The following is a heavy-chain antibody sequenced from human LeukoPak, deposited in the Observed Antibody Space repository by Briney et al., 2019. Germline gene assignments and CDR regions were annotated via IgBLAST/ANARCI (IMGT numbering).Heavy chain of an antibody. J-gene: IGHJ5*02. CDR3: ASADIVVVPAVRRFDP. CDR2: INPNSGGT. D-gene: IGHD2-2*01. Sequence: GASVKVSCKASGYPFTGYYMHWVRQAPGQGLEWMGWINPNSGGTNYAQKFQGRVTMTRDTSISTAHMELSRLRSDDTAVYYCASADIVVVPAVRRFDPWGQGTLVTVSS. V-gene: IGHV1-2*02. CDR1: GYPFTGYY.